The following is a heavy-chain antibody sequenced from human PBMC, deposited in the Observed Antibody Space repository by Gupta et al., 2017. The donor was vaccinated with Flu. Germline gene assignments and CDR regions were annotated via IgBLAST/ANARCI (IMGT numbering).Heavy chain of an antibody. CDR1: GGSFSSYY. V-gene: IGHV4-34*01. Sequence: QVQLQQWGAGLLKPSETMSLTCAVYGGSFSSYYCSWNRQPPGKGLAWIGEINHSGSTNYNPSLKSRVTISVDTSKNQFSLKLSSVTAADTAVYYCARGKVGSGVSKPRYCSSASCPAAFDIWGQGTMVTVSS. J-gene: IGHJ3*02. D-gene: IGHD2-2*01. CDR3: ARGKVGSGVSKPRYCSSASCPAAFDI. CDR2: INHSGST.